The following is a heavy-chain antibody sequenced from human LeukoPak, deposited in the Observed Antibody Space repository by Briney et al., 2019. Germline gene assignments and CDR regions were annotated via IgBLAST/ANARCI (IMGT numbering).Heavy chain of an antibody. J-gene: IGHJ4*02. CDR1: GYTFTGYY. CDR3: ARDRADDRSGYYCD. CDR2: INPKSGGS. D-gene: IGHD3-22*01. Sequence: GSVKVSCKAFGYTFTGYYIHWVRQAPGQGLEWMGWINPKSGGSEYAQKFQGRVTMTRDTSISTAYMEVSRLTSDDAAVYYCARDRADDRSGYYCDWGQGTLVTVSS. V-gene: IGHV1-2*02.